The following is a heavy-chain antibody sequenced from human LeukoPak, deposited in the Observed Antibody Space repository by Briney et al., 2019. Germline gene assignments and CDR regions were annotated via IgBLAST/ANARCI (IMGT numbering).Heavy chain of an antibody. CDR3: TRYCSSTSCDQYQYYGMDV. Sequence: PGGSLRLSCTASGLPFGDYAMSWFRQASGKGLEWVGFIRSKAYGGTTEYAASVKGRFTISRVDSKGIAYLHMNSLKTEDTAVYYCTRYCSSTSCDQYQYYGMDVWGQGTTVTVSS. CDR1: GLPFGDYA. CDR2: IRSKAYGGTT. D-gene: IGHD2-2*01. V-gene: IGHV3-49*03. J-gene: IGHJ6*02.